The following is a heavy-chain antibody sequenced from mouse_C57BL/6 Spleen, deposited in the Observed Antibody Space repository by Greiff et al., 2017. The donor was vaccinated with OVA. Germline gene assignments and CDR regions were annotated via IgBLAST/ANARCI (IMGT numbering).Heavy chain of an antibody. Sequence: QVQLQQPGTELVMPGASVKLSCKASGYTFTSYWMHWVKQRPGQGLEWIGNINPTNGGTNYNEKFKGKSTLTVDKSSSTAYMQLSSLTSEDSAVYYCASSSVLRHATNGIDYWGQGTSLTVSS. CDR2: INPTNGGT. CDR1: GYTFTSYW. J-gene: IGHJ2*02. D-gene: IGHD1-2*01. CDR3: ASSSVLRHATNGIDY. V-gene: IGHV1-53*01.